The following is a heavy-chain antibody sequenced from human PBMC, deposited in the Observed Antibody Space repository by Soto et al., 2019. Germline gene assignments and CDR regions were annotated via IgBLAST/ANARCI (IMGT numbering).Heavy chain of an antibody. CDR1: AGSITVDSYY. V-gene: IGHV4-61*01. D-gene: IGHD2-21*02. CDR3: APDPCGSDCYSGPDY. Sequence: SETLSLTCNVSAGSITVDSYYLTWIRQPPGKGLEWLGYISYNGRTNYNPSLKSRVTISVDTSRKQFFLRLTSVKAADTEIYYCAPDPCGSDCYSGPDYWGQGYRVTVSS. CDR2: ISYNGRT. J-gene: IGHJ4*02.